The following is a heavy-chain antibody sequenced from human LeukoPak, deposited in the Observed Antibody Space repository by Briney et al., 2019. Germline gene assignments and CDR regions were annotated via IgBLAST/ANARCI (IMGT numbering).Heavy chain of an antibody. CDR2: IYTSGST. CDR3: ARDLMITFGDYHNWFDP. D-gene: IGHD3-16*01. CDR1: GGSISSYY. J-gene: IGHJ5*02. V-gene: IGHV4-4*07. Sequence: SETLSLTCTVSGGSISSYYWSWIRQPAGKGLEWIGRIYTSGSTNYNPSLKSRVTMSVDTSENQFSLKLSSVTAADTAVYYCARDLMITFGDYHNWFDPWGQGTLVTVSS.